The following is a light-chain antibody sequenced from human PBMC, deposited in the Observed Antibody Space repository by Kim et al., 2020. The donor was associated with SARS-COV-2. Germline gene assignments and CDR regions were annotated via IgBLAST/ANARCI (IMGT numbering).Light chain of an antibody. CDR2: RNN. CDR3: ASWDDSLNGRGV. Sequence: QRVPISCSGSSSNIVSNTVSWYQQSPGAAPKLLIYRNNQRPSGVPDRFSGSKSGTSASLASSGLQSEDEADYYCASWDDSLNGRGVFGGGTQLTVL. CDR1: SSNIVSNT. J-gene: IGLJ2*01. V-gene: IGLV1-44*01.